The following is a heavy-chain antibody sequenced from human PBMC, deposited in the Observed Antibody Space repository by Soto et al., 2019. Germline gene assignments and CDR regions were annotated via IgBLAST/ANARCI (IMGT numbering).Heavy chain of an antibody. V-gene: IGHV3-73*02. J-gene: IGHJ4*02. CDR1: GFTFSGSA. D-gene: IGHD4-17*01. CDR2: IRSKANSYAT. Sequence: EVQLVESGGGLVQPGGSLKLSCAASGFTFSGSAMHWVRQASGKGLEWVGRIRSKANSYATAYAASVKGRFTISRDDSKNTLYLQMNSLRAEDTAVYYCARDRDMTTVTSSLDYWGQGTLVTVSS. CDR3: ARDRDMTTVTSSLDY.